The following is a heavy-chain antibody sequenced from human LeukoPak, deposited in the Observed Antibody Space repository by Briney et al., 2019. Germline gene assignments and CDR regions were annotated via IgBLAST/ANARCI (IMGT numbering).Heavy chain of an antibody. CDR2: FSGCGGST. CDR1: GFTFSSYA. CDR3: AKRVRYSSSWYYFDY. D-gene: IGHD6-13*01. V-gene: IGHV3-23*01. J-gene: IGHJ4*02. Sequence: GGSLRLSCAASGFTFSSYAMSWVRQAPGKGLEWVSAFSGCGGSTYYADSVKGRFTISRDNSKNTLYLQMNSLRAEDTAVYYCAKRVRYSSSWYYFDYWGQGTLVTVSS.